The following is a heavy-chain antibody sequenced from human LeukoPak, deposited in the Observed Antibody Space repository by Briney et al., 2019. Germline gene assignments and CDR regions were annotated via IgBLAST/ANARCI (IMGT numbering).Heavy chain of an antibody. D-gene: IGHD1-26*01. J-gene: IGHJ3*02. CDR1: GFTFSIYS. CDR3: ARDPSYRGTDAFDI. CDR2: ISSSGSTI. V-gene: IGHV3-48*04. Sequence: GGSLRLSCAASGFTFSIYSMNWVRQAPGKGLEWVSYISSSGSTIYYADSVKGRFTISRDNAKNSLYLQMSSLRAEDTAMYYCARDPSYRGTDAFDIWGQGTMVTVSS.